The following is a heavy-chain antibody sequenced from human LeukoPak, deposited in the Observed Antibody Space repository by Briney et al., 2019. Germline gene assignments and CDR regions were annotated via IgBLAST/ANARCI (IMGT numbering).Heavy chain of an antibody. CDR2: INHSGGT. CDR1: GGSFSGYY. Sequence: SETLSLTCAVYGGSFSGYYWSWIRQPPGKGLEWIGEINHSGGTNYNPSLKSRVTISVDTSKNQFSLKLSSVTAADTAVYYCARGYNWNAAVDYWGQGTLVTVSS. J-gene: IGHJ4*02. V-gene: IGHV4-34*01. CDR3: ARGYNWNAAVDY. D-gene: IGHD1-20*01.